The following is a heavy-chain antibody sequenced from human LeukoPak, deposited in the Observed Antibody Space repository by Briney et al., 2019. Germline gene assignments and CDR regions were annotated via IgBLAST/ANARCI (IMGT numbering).Heavy chain of an antibody. CDR2: ISGSGGST. CDR1: GGSFSGYY. V-gene: IGHV3-23*01. J-gene: IGHJ4*02. Sequence: ETLSPTCAVYGGSFSGYYWSWIRQPPGKGLEWVSAISGSGGSTYYADSVKGRFTISRDNSKNTLYLQMNSLRAEDTAVYYCAKDARYGFDYWGQGTLVTVSS. CDR3: AKDARYGFDY. D-gene: IGHD1-1*01.